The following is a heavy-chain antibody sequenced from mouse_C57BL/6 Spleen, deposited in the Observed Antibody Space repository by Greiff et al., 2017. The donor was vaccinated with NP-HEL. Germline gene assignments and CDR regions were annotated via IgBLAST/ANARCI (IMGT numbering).Heavy chain of an antibody. CDR3: ARDGWNYYAWYFDV. Sequence: VQLQQPGAELVKPWASVKLSCKASGYTFTSYWMHWVKQRPGQGLEGIGMIHPNSGSSNYNEKFKKKATLTVDKSSSTAYMQLSSLTAEDSAVYYCARDGWNYYAWYFDVWGTGTTVTVSS. CDR2: IHPNSGSS. J-gene: IGHJ1*03. CDR1: GYTFTSYW. D-gene: IGHD1-1*01. V-gene: IGHV1-64*01.